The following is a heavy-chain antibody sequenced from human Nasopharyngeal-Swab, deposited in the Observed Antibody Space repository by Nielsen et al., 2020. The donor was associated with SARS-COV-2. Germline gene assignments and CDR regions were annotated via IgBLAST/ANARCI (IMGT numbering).Heavy chain of an antibody. J-gene: IGHJ4*02. CDR3: AKLGSIVGATTGY. CDR2: ISYDGSNK. D-gene: IGHD1-26*01. Sequence: WIRQPPGKGLEWVAVISYDGSNKYYADSVKGRFTISRDNSKNTLYLQMNSLRAEDTAVYYCAKLGSIVGATTGYWGQGTLVTASS. V-gene: IGHV3-30*18.